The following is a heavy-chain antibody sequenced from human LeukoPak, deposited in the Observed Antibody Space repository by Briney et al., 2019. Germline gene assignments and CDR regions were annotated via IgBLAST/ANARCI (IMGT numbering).Heavy chain of an antibody. CDR1: GGSISSGGYS. D-gene: IGHD3-10*01. Sequence: SETLSLTCAVSGGSISSGGYSWSWIRQPPGKGLEWIGYIYYSGSAYYNPSLKSRVTISVDTSKNQFSLKLSSVTAADTAVYYCAVVSPYYYGSGTEPNDAFDIWGQGTMVAVSS. V-gene: IGHV4-30-4*07. J-gene: IGHJ3*02. CDR2: IYYSGSA. CDR3: AVVSPYYYGSGTEPNDAFDI.